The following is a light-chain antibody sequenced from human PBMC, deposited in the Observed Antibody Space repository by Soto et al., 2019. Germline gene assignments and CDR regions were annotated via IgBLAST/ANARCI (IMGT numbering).Light chain of an antibody. Sequence: DIQMTQSPSSLSASVGDRVTITCRASQTISNFLNWYQQKPGTAPKLLIYATSGLQSGVPSRFSGSGSGTDFTLTTSSLQPEDSATYYCQQGYSSLTFGQGTRLEIK. J-gene: IGKJ5*01. CDR1: QTISNF. CDR3: QQGYSSLT. CDR2: ATS. V-gene: IGKV1-39*01.